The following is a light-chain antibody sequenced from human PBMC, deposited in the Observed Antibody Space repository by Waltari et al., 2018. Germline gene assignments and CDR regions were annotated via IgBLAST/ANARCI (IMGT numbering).Light chain of an antibody. V-gene: IGLV2-14*03. J-gene: IGLJ2*01. CDR1: SSDVGAYNY. CDR2: DVS. Sequence: QSALTQPASVSGSPGQSITISCTGPSSDVGAYNYVSWYQQHPGKVPKLIIYDVSHRPSGVSVRFSGSKSDNTASLTISGLQAEDEADYYCISYTTSDTMIFGGGTKLTVL. CDR3: ISYTTSDTMI.